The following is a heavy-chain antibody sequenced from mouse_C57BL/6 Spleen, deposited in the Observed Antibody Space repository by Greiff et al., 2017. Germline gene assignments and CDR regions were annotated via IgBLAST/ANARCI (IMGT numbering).Heavy chain of an antibody. CDR2: IDPSDSET. CDR3: ARGCYGYYIRDFDY. Sequence: VQLQQPGAELVRPGSSVKLSCKASGYTFTSYWMHWVKQRPIQGLEWIGNIDPSDSETHYNQKFKDKATLTVDKSSSTAYMQLSSLTSEDSAVYYCARGCYGYYIRDFDYWGQGTTLTVSS. J-gene: IGHJ2*01. V-gene: IGHV1-52*01. CDR1: GYTFTSYW. D-gene: IGHD2-3*01.